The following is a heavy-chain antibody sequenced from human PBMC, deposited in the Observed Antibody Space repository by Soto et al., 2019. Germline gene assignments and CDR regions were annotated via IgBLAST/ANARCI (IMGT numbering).Heavy chain of an antibody. V-gene: IGHV4-59*01. CDR3: ARARITEVGLGYFEY. CDR2: IYYSGST. Sequence: SETLSLTCTVSGGSISSYYWSWIRQPPGKGLEWIGYIYYSGSTNYNPSLKSRVTISVDTSKNQFSLKLSSVTAADTAVYYCARARITEVGLGYFEYWGQGTLVTVSS. J-gene: IGHJ4*02. D-gene: IGHD3-10*01. CDR1: GGSISSYY.